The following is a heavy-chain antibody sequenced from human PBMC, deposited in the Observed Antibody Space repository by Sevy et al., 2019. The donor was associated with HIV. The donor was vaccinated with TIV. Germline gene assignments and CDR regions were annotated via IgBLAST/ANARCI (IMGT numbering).Heavy chain of an antibody. J-gene: IGHJ4*02. CDR3: ARHVGVGYNPSLLDY. CDR2: IYYSGST. CDR1: GGSISSSSYY. D-gene: IGHD5-12*01. Sequence: SETLSLTCTVSGGSISSSSYYWGWIRQPPGKGLEWIGSIYYSGSTYYNPSLKSRVTISVDTSKNQFSLKLSSVTAADTAVYYCARHVGVGYNPSLLDYWGQGTLVTVSS. V-gene: IGHV4-39*01.